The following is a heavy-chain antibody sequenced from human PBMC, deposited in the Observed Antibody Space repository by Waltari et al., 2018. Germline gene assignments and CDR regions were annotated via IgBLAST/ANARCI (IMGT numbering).Heavy chain of an antibody. D-gene: IGHD3-3*01. V-gene: IGHV4-38-2*02. CDR3: ARERIRVFGMVTYNWFDP. Sequence: QVQLQESGPGLVKPSETLSLTCAVSGYSISSGYYWGWIRRPPGKGLELIGSIFQSGRPYYTPSLKSRVTISIDTSKNQFSLKLSSVTAADTAVYYCARERIRVFGMVTYNWFDPWGQGTLVTVSS. CDR2: IFQSGRP. J-gene: IGHJ5*02. CDR1: GYSISSGYY.